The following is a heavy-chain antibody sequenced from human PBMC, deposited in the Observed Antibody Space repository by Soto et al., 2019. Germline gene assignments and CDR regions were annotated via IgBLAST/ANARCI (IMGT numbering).Heavy chain of an antibody. CDR1: GYPFTSYC. V-gene: IGHV1-18*04. Sequence: VKVACKDSGYPFTSYCSSWVRHAPGQGLEWMGWISAYNGNTNYAQKLQGRVTMTTDTSTSTAYMELRSLRSDDTAVYYCARGVVVAAYYYYYGMDVWGQGTTVTV. CDR2: ISAYNGNT. J-gene: IGHJ6*02. D-gene: IGHD2-15*01. CDR3: ARGVVVAAYYYYYGMDV.